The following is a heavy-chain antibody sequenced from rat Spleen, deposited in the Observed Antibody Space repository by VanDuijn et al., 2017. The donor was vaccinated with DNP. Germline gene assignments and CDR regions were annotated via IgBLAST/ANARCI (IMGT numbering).Heavy chain of an antibody. Sequence: EVQLVESGGGLVQPERSIKVSCVASGFTFSNYDMAWVRQAPTKGLEWVASISKGGDNTLNRDSVKGRFTVARDNAKSTLYLQMDSRRSEETATYYCTKAGGYSPWYFDYWGQGVMVTVSS. CDR1: GFTFSNYD. CDR2: ISKGGDNT. CDR3: TKAGGYSPWYFDY. V-gene: IGHV5S11*01. J-gene: IGHJ2*01. D-gene: IGHD1-11*01.